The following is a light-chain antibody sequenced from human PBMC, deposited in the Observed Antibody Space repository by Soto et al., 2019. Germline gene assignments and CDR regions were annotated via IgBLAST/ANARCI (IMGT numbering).Light chain of an antibody. Sequence: QSVLTQPHSMSGAPGQRVTISCTGSSSNIGAGYDVHWYQQHPGTAPKLLIFDNNNRPSGVPDRFAGSKSDTSASLAITGLQAEDEADYYCQSFDTSLSGFVVFGGGTQLTVL. CDR2: DNN. CDR1: SSNIGAGYD. CDR3: QSFDTSLSGFVV. V-gene: IGLV1-40*01. J-gene: IGLJ2*01.